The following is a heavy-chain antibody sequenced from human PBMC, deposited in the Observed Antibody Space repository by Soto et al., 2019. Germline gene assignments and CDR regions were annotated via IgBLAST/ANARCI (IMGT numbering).Heavy chain of an antibody. J-gene: IGHJ3*02. CDR1: GCSISSGCYF. V-gene: IGHV4-31*03. D-gene: IGHD3-22*01. CDR2: IYYSGSTS. Sequence: SETLSLTCTVSGCSISSGCYFCTWIRQHPGKGLEWIGYIYYSGSTSYYNPSLKSRVIISVDTSKNQFSLMLTSVTAADTAVYYCARGGGHSYDTTGYSLAFDIWGQGTMVTVSS. CDR3: ARGGGHSYDTTGYSLAFDI.